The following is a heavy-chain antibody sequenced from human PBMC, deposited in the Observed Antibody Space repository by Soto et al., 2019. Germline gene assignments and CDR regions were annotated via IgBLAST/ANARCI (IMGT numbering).Heavy chain of an antibody. CDR1: GFTFSSYS. Sequence: EVQLVESGGGLVQPGGSRRLSCAASGFTFSSYSMNWVRQAPGKGLEWVSQISSSRRTIYYADSVKGRFTISRDNAKNSLYLQMNSLRAEYTAVYYCAREDITRGGWFDPWGQGTLVTVSS. CDR3: AREDITRGGWFDP. CDR2: ISSSRRTI. J-gene: IGHJ5*02. V-gene: IGHV3-48*01. D-gene: IGHD3-10*01.